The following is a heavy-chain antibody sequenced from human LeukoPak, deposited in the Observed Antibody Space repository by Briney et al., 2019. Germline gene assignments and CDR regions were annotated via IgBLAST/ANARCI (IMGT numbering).Heavy chain of an antibody. CDR3: AKGGVGYYDFWSDY. CDR2: IWYDGSNK. Sequence: PGGSLRLSCAASGFTFSSYGMHWVRQAPGKGLEWVAVIWYDGSNKYYADSVKGRFTISRDNSKNTLYLQMNSLRAEDTAVYYCAKGGVGYYDFWSDYWVQGTLVTVSS. CDR1: GFTFSSYG. V-gene: IGHV3-33*06. J-gene: IGHJ4*02. D-gene: IGHD3-3*01.